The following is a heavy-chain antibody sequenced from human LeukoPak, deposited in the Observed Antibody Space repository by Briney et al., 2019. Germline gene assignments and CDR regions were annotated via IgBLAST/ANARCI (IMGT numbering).Heavy chain of an antibody. CDR3: ARAKRRITMVRGVMIRWFDP. V-gene: IGHV4-39*07. CDR2: IYYSGST. CDR1: GGSISSSSYY. Sequence: SETLSLTCTVSGGSISSSSYYWGWIRQPPGKGLEWIGSIYYSGSTYYNPSLKSRVTISVDTSENQFSLKLSSVTAADTAVYYCARAKRRITMVRGVMIRWFDPWGQGTLVTVSS. J-gene: IGHJ5*02. D-gene: IGHD3-10*01.